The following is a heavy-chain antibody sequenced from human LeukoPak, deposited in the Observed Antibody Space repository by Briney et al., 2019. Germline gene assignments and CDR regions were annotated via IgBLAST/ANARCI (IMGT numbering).Heavy chain of an antibody. J-gene: IGHJ4*02. CDR1: GGTFSSYA. Sequence: GASVKVSCKASGGTFSSYAIRWVRQAPGQGLEWMGGIIPIFGTANYAQKFQGRVTITADESTSTAYMELSSLRSEDTAVYYCARRRLGYSYGYDLDYWGQGTLVTVSS. D-gene: IGHD5-18*01. CDR3: ARRRLGYSYGYDLDY. V-gene: IGHV1-69*13. CDR2: IIPIFGTA.